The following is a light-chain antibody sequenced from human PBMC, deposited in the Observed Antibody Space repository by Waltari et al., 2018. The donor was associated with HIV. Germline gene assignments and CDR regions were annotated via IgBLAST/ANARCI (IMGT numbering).Light chain of an antibody. CDR3: GTWDSRLRAGV. CDR1: SSNIGKSS. J-gene: IGLJ2*01. CDR2: DKA. V-gene: IGLV1-51*01. Sequence: QSVLTQPPSVSAAPGQKVTISCSGGSSNIGKSSVSCVKQLPETAPQPLTYDKANRPSGIPDRFSGSKSGTSATLGITGRQTGDAADYYCGTWDSRLRAGVFGGGTKLTVL.